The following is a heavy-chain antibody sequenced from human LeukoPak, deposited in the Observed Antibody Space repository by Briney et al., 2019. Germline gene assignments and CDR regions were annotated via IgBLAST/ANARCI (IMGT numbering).Heavy chain of an antibody. J-gene: IGHJ3*02. D-gene: IGHD2-15*01. CDR1: GFIFNTYV. Sequence: GGSLRLSCAVFGFIFNTYVMNWVRQALGKGLEWLAFIRYDGSNKNYADSVKGRFTISRDNTKNSLYLQMNSLRAEDTAVYYCAKDGGSDPDSFDIWGQGTMVTVSS. V-gene: IGHV3-30*02. CDR3: AKDGGSDPDSFDI. CDR2: IRYDGSNK.